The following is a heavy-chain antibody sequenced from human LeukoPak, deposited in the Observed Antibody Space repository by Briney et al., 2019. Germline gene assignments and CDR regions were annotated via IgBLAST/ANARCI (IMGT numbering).Heavy chain of an antibody. CDR2: IYTSGST. Sequence: SETLSLTCTVSGGSISSGSYYWSWIRQPAGKGLEWIGRIYTSGSTNYNPSLKSRVTISVDTSKNQFSLKLSSVTAADTAVYYCARAGQWGYTYYFDYWGQGTLVTVSS. CDR1: GGSISSGSYY. CDR3: ARAGQWGYTYYFDY. J-gene: IGHJ4*02. V-gene: IGHV4-61*02. D-gene: IGHD3-16*02.